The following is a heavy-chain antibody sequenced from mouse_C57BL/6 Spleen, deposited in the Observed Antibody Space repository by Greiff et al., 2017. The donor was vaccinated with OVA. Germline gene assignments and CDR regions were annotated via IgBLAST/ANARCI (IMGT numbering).Heavy chain of an antibody. Sequence: EVKLVESGGDLVKPGGSLKLSCAASGFTFSSYGMSWVRQTPDQRLEWVATLSSGGSYTYYPDSVKGRFTISRDNAKNTLYLQMSSLKSEDTAMYYCARGDGYSFDYWGQGTTLTVSS. CDR3: ARGDGYSFDY. CDR1: GFTFSSYG. D-gene: IGHD2-3*01. CDR2: LSSGGSYT. J-gene: IGHJ2*01. V-gene: IGHV5-6*02.